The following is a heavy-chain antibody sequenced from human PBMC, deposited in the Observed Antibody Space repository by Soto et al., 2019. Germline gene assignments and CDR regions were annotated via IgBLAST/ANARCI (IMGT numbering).Heavy chain of an antibody. V-gene: IGHV3-23*01. Sequence: GGPLRLSCAAAGVTFRSHAMSWVSTAPGKGLEWVSSVTGSGGNTNYADSVRGRFSISRDNSKNALYLQMNSLRAEDTAVYYCAKMDNGNYRGLINYWVQGALVTVS. CDR1: GVTFRSHA. CDR2: VTGSGGNT. CDR3: AKMDNGNYRGLINY. J-gene: IGHJ4*01. D-gene: IGHD4-4*01.